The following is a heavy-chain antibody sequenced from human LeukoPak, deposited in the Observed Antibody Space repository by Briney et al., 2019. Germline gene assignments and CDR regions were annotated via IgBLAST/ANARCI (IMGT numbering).Heavy chain of an antibody. CDR3: ARDVTMVRGPWE. CDR2: INPNSGGT. J-gene: IGHJ4*02. Sequence: GASVKVSCKASGYTFTGYYMHWVRQAPGQGLEWMGWINPNSGGTNYARKFQGRVTMTRDTSISTAYMELSRLRSDDTAVYYCARDVTMVRGPWEWGQGTLVTVSS. V-gene: IGHV1-2*02. D-gene: IGHD3-10*01. CDR1: GYTFTGYY.